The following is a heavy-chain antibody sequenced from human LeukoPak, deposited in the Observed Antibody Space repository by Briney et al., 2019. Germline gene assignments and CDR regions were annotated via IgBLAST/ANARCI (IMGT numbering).Heavy chain of an antibody. V-gene: IGHV1-2*06. D-gene: IGHD6-19*01. CDR2: INPYSGGT. J-gene: IGHJ4*02. CDR3: ARDYSSGWYVY. CDR1: GYTFTDYY. Sequence: ASVKVSCKASGYTFTDYYMHWVRRAPGQGLERMGRINPYSGGTNYAQKFQGRVTMTRDTSISTAYMELSRLKSDDTAVYYCARDYSSGWYVYWGQGTLVTVSS.